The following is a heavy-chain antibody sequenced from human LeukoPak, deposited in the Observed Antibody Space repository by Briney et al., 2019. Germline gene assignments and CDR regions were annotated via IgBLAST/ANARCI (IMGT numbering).Heavy chain of an antibody. CDR1: GGSISSSSYY. CDR2: IYYSGST. CDR3: ARVGSGVGSYSGIFDS. J-gene: IGHJ4*02. Sequence: PSETLSLTCTVSGGSISSSSYYWGWIRQPPGKGLEWIGHIYYSGSTSYKSSLKSRVTISVDTSKKQFSRKVTSVTAADTAVYYCARVGSGVGSYSGIFDSWGQGTLVTVSS. V-gene: IGHV4-61*05. D-gene: IGHD1-26*01.